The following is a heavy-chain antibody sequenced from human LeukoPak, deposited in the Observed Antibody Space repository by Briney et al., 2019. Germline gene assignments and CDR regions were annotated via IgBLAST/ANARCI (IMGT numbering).Heavy chain of an antibody. Sequence: ASVKVSCKASGYTFTSYGISWVRQAPGQGLEWMGWISAYNGNTNYAQELQGRVTMTTDTSTSTAYMELRSLRSDDTAVYYCARDYDRVYYNWFDPWGQGTLVTVSS. D-gene: IGHD5-12*01. CDR3: ARDYDRVYYNWFDP. J-gene: IGHJ5*02. CDR2: ISAYNGNT. V-gene: IGHV1-18*01. CDR1: GYTFTSYG.